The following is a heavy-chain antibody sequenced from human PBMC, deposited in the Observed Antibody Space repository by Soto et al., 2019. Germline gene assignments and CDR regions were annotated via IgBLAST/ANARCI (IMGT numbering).Heavy chain of an antibody. D-gene: IGHD3-10*01. CDR2: TYYSGST. Sequence: KASETLSLTCTVSGGSINSYFWSWIRQSPGKGLEWIGHTYYSGSTSYSPSLKSRVSISVDTSKNQFSLEVHSVTAADTAVYYCARAGTNMVQFDYWGQGTLVTVSS. J-gene: IGHJ4*02. V-gene: IGHV4-59*01. CDR1: GGSINSYF. CDR3: ARAGTNMVQFDY.